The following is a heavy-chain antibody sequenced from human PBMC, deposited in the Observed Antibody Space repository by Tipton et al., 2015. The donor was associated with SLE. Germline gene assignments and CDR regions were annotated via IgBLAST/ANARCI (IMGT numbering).Heavy chain of an antibody. CDR1: GYSLSSNSY. Sequence: PGLVKPSETLSLACSVSGYSLSSNSYWAWIRQPPGKGLEWIGYTSKSGSTYYNPSLKSRVTISVDTSKNQFSLKLSSVTAADTAVYYCARGRWYFDLWGRGTLVTVSS. CDR3: ARGRWYFDL. J-gene: IGHJ2*01. V-gene: IGHV4-38-2*02. CDR2: TSKSGST.